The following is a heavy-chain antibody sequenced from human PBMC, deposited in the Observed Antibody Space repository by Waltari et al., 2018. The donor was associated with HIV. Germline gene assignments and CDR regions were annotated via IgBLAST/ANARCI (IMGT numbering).Heavy chain of an antibody. CDR3: AKGCGSGYYYYGMDV. Sequence: EVQLLESGGGLVQPGGSLRLSCAAPAFTFSSYPMTWVRQAPGKGLEWVSAISGSGGSTYYADSVKGRFTISRDNSKNTLYLQMNSLRAEDTAVYYCAKGCGSGYYYYGMDVWGQGTTVTVSS. D-gene: IGHD2-21*01. V-gene: IGHV3-23*01. J-gene: IGHJ6*02. CDR2: ISGSGGST. CDR1: AFTFSSYP.